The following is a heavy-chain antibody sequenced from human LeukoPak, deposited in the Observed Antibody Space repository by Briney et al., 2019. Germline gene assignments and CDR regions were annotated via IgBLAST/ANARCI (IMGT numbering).Heavy chain of an antibody. Sequence: PGGSLRLSCSASGFTFSSYAMHWVRQAPGKGLEYVSAISSNGGSTYYADSVKGRFTISRDNSKNTLYLQMSSLRAEDTAVYYCVKDRAAQPPGGGPTGTQNIVATIPDYWGQGTLVTVSS. CDR1: GFTFSSYA. D-gene: IGHD5-12*01. CDR2: ISSNGGST. V-gene: IGHV3-64D*06. J-gene: IGHJ4*02. CDR3: VKDRAAQPPGGGPTGTQNIVATIPDY.